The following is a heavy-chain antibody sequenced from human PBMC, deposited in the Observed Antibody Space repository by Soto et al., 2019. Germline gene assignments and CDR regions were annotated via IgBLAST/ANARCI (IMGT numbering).Heavy chain of an antibody. CDR3: ARRISASGRGWDY. Sequence: GGSLRLSCAASGFTFSTYAMSWVRQSPGKGLEWVSAIANSGGSTFYTDSVRGRFTISRDNSKNTLYLQMNSLRAEDTAVYYCARRISASGRGWDYWGQGTLVTVSS. V-gene: IGHV3-23*01. CDR2: IANSGGST. J-gene: IGHJ4*02. D-gene: IGHD6-13*01. CDR1: GFTFSTYA.